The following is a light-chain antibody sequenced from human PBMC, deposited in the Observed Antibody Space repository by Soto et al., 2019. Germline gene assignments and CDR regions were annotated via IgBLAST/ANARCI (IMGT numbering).Light chain of an antibody. CDR2: WAS. Sequence: DIVMTQSPDSLAVSLGERATINCKSSQSVLYSSNNKNYLAWYQQKPGQPPKLLIYWASTRESGVPDRFSGSRSGTEFTLIISSLQAEDVAVYYCQQYYSSPFTFGGGTKVEIK. CDR1: QSVLYSSNNKNY. V-gene: IGKV4-1*01. CDR3: QQYYSSPFT. J-gene: IGKJ4*01.